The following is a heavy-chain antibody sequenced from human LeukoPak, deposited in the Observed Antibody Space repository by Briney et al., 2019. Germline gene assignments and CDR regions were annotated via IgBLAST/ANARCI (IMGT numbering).Heavy chain of an antibody. D-gene: IGHD1-1*01. CDR3: ATYMLRDNWNVHTFDS. V-gene: IGHV1-69*01. Sequence: SVKVSCKASGGTFITYSINWVRQAPGQGLEWMGGIIPIFGTANYAQTFPGRLTITPDHSTTPAYMELSTLRSDDTPVYYCATYMLRDNWNVHTFDSWGQGTLVTVSS. J-gene: IGHJ4*02. CDR1: GGTFITYS. CDR2: IIPIFGTA.